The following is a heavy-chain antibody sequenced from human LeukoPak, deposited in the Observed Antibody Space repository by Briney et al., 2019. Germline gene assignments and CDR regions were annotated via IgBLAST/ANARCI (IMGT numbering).Heavy chain of an antibody. Sequence: PSETLSLTCAVYGGSFSDYYWSWIRQPPGKGLEWIGEINHSGSTNYNPSLKSRVTISVDTSKNQFSLKLSSVTAADTAVYYCARGGHILLWFGESAGWFDPWGQGTLVTVSS. CDR2: INHSGST. J-gene: IGHJ5*02. CDR3: ARGGHILLWFGESAGWFDP. CDR1: GGSFSDYY. V-gene: IGHV4-34*01. D-gene: IGHD3-10*01.